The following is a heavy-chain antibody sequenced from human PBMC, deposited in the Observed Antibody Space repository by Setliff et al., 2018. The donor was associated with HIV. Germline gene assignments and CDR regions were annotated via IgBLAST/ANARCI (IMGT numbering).Heavy chain of an antibody. Sequence: SETLSLTCTVFGGSISSSSYYWGWIRQPPGKGLEWIGSIYFSGRTYHNPSLKSRVTTSVDTSKNQFSLKLTSVTAADTAVYYCASQYCSAGSCYSDYWGQGTLVTVSS. CDR1: GGSISSSSYY. D-gene: IGHD2-15*01. J-gene: IGHJ4*02. CDR2: IYFSGRT. CDR3: ASQYCSAGSCYSDY. V-gene: IGHV4-39*01.